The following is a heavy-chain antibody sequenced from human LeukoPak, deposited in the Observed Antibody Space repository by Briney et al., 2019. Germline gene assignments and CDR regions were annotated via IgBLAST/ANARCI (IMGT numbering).Heavy chain of an antibody. D-gene: IGHD3-10*01. J-gene: IGHJ6*04. V-gene: IGHV4-34*01. CDR2: INHSGST. Sequence: SETLSLTCAVYGGSFSGYYWSWIRQPPGKGLEWIGEINHSGSTNYNPSPKSRVTISVDTSKNQFSLKLSSVTAADTAVYYCARGRSGSGSYYNDYYYYYGMDVWGKGTTVTVSS. CDR3: ARGRSGSGSYYNDYYYYYGMDV. CDR1: GGSFSGYY.